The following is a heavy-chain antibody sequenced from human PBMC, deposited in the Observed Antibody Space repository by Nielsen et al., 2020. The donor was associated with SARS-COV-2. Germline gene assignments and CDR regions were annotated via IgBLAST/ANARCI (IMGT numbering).Heavy chain of an antibody. D-gene: IGHD6-25*01. CDR2: INAYNDNT. Sequence: ASVKVSCKASGYRFSTYGISWVRQAPGQGLEWVGWINAYNDNTYYAEKVQGRATMTTDTSSTTAYMELRSLRFDDTAVYYCARLADSSAWELDYWGQGTLVTVSS. CDR1: GYRFSTYG. CDR3: ARLADSSAWELDY. V-gene: IGHV1-18*04. J-gene: IGHJ4*01.